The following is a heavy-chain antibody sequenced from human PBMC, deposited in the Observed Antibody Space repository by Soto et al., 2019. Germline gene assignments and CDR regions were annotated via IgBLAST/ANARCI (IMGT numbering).Heavy chain of an antibody. CDR2: INPNGGT. CDR1: GYTLTDNY. J-gene: IGHJ4*02. CDR3: ARSLTTLTTLLDY. D-gene: IGHD4-4*01. Sequence: HVQLVQSGAEVKRPGASVKVSCKASGYTLTDNYMHWVLEAPGRGLEWLGWINPNGGTTYTQKFQGRVTMTRDTSISTAYMEMSRLRSDDNAVYYFARSLTTLTTLLDYWGQGTLVTVSS. V-gene: IGHV1-2*02.